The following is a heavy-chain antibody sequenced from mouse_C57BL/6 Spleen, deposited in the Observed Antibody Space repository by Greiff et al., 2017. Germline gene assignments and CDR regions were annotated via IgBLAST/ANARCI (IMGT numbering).Heavy chain of an antibody. V-gene: IGHV1-64*01. Sequence: QVQLQQPGAELVKPRASVKLSCKASGYTFTSYWMHWVKQRPGQGLEWIGMIHPNSGSTNYNEKFKSKATLTVDKSSSTAYMQLSSLTSEDSAVYYCARGGLLRSYFDYWGQGTTLTVSS. CDR2: IHPNSGST. D-gene: IGHD1-1*01. CDR1: GYTFTSYW. J-gene: IGHJ2*01. CDR3: ARGGLLRSYFDY.